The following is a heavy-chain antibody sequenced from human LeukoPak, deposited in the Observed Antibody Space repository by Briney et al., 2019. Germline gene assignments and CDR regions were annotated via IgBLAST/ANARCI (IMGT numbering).Heavy chain of an antibody. V-gene: IGHV3-15*01. D-gene: IGHD3/OR15-3a*01. Sequence: SGGSLRLSCVASGFTFTDAWMTWVRQAPGKGLEWVGRIRSKTDGGTTDYAAAVKGRSIISRDDSRNTFYLQMNSLTTEDTAVYYCSTWTDLYDYWGQGTLVTVS. CDR3: STWTDLYDY. CDR2: IRSKTDGGTT. CDR1: GFTFTDAW. J-gene: IGHJ4*02.